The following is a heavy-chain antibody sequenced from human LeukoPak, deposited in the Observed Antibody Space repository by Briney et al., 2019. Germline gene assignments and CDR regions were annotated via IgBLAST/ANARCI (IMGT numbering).Heavy chain of an antibody. CDR2: ISGSGGST. V-gene: IGHV3-23*01. J-gene: IGHJ3*02. Sequence: HPGGSLRLSCAASGFTFSSYWMSWVRQAPGKGLEWVSAISGSGGSTYYADSVKGRFTISRDNSKNTLYLQMNSLRAEDTAVYYCAKDLVQLELRTSAFDIWGQGTMVTVSS. D-gene: IGHD1-7*01. CDR3: AKDLVQLELRTSAFDI. CDR1: GFTFSSYW.